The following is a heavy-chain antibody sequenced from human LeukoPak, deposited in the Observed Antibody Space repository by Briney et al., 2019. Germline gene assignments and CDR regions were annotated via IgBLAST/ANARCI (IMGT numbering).Heavy chain of an antibody. D-gene: IGHD6-13*01. Sequence: ASVKVSCKASGYTFTSYGISWVRQAPGQGLEWMGWISAYNGNTNYAQKLQGRVTMTTDTSTSTAYMELRSLRSDDTAVYYCATFMRYSSSWYDPWFDPWGQGTLVTVSS. J-gene: IGHJ5*02. CDR2: ISAYNGNT. CDR1: GYTFTSYG. V-gene: IGHV1-18*01. CDR3: ATFMRYSSSWYDPWFDP.